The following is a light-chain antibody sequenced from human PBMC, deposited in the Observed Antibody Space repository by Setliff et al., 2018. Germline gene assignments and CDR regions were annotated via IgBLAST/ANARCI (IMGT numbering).Light chain of an antibody. Sequence: QSVLTQPASVSGSPGQSITISCTGSASDVGDYNYVSWHQQHPGEAPKLLIYEVINRPSGISNRFSGSKSGNTASLTISGLLAEDEADYFCSSYTSLSTRVFGTGTKVTV. CDR1: ASDVGDYNY. CDR2: EVI. J-gene: IGLJ1*01. CDR3: SSYTSLSTRV. V-gene: IGLV2-14*01.